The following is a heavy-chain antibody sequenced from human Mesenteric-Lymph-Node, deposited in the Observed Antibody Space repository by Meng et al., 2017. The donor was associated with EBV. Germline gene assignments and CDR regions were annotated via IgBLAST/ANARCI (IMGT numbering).Heavy chain of an antibody. J-gene: IGHJ4*02. Sequence: QGQVVVSGAGGYEPGASVTVTFHGSGYPFISYYIHWVRQPPGPGPEWKGRINPNGGATKYPQTFQGRVTMTRDTSISTAYMEVSSLSSDDEAVDYCSRAIRYDYILGTSFDYWGQGTLVTVSS. CDR1: GYPFISYY. CDR2: INPNGGAT. D-gene: IGHD3-16*01. CDR3: SRAIRYDYILGTSFDY. V-gene: IGHV1-2*06.